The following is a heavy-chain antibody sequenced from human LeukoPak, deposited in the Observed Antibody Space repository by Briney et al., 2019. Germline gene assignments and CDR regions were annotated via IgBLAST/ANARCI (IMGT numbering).Heavy chain of an antibody. Sequence: ASVKVSCKASGYTFTSYGISWVRQAPGQGLEWMGWISAYNGNTNYAQKLQGRVTMTTDTSTSTAYMELRSLRSDDTAVYYCARVTYGSGSRYYYMDAWGKGTTVTVSS. CDR3: ARVTYGSGSRYYYMDA. V-gene: IGHV1-18*01. CDR1: GYTFTSYG. CDR2: ISAYNGNT. D-gene: IGHD3-10*01. J-gene: IGHJ6*03.